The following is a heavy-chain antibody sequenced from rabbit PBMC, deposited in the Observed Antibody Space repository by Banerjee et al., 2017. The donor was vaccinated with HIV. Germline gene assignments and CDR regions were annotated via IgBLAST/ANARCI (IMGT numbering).Heavy chain of an antibody. CDR2: IDTGDGST. CDR1: GIDFNNNYW. Sequence: EYGGDLVKPGASLTLTCTASGIDFNNNYWICWVRQAPGKGLELIACIDTGDGSTYYASWAKGRFTISKTSSTTVTLQMTSLTVADTATYFCAKYSNYYGMDLWGPGTLVTVS. CDR3: AKYSNYYGMDL. V-gene: IGHV1S45*01. J-gene: IGHJ6*01.